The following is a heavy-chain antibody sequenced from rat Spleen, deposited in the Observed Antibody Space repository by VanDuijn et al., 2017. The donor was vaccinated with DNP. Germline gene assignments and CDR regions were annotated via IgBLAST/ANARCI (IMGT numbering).Heavy chain of an antibody. D-gene: IGHD2-2*01. CDR1: GFTFNNYF. J-gene: IGHJ2*01. Sequence: EVQLVESGGGLVQPGRSLTLSCEVSGFTFNNYFMAWVRQAPKKGLEWVATISIGGGGTYYPDSVKGRFTISRDNAKSTLYLQMDSLRSEETATYYCARRDTFYYFDYWGQGVMVTVSS. CDR2: ISIGGGGT. CDR3: ARRDTFYYFDY. V-gene: IGHV5S11*01.